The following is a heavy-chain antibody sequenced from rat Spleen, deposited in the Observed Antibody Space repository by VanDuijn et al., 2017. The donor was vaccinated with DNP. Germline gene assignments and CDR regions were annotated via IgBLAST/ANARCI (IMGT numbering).Heavy chain of an antibody. J-gene: IGHJ4*01. CDR2: IWSGGST. D-gene: IGHD1-12*02. CDR3: AEDYYDGSYYYALDA. Sequence: QVQLKESGPGLVQPSQTLSLTCTVSGFSLISNSVHWVRQPPGKGLEWVGAIWSGGSTDYNSALKSRLSISRDTSKSQVFLTMHSLQTDDTAVYYCAEDYYDGSYYYALDAWGQGTSVTVSS. V-gene: IGHV2-1*01. CDR1: GFSLISNS.